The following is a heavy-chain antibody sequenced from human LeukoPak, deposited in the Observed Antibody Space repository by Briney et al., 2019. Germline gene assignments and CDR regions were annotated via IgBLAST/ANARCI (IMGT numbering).Heavy chain of an antibody. J-gene: IGHJ4*02. D-gene: IGHD2-8*01. CDR2: ISGSGGST. Sequence: GGSLRLSCAASGFIFSSYAMSWVRQAPGKGLEWVSTISGSGGSTYYADSVRGRFTISRDNSKNTVYLQMNSLRAEDTAVYYCAKDRSRINDVCHGDFDYWGQGTLVTVSS. CDR3: AKDRSRINDVCHGDFDY. CDR1: GFIFSSYA. V-gene: IGHV3-23*01.